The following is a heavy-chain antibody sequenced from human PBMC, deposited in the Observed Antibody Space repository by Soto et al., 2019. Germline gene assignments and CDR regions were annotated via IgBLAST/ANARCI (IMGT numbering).Heavy chain of an antibody. CDR3: ARSPWARTQWLVRNGWYFDY. D-gene: IGHD6-19*01. J-gene: IGHJ4*02. CDR1: GYTFTGYY. CDR2: INPNSGGT. Sequence: GASVKVSCKASGYTFTGYYMHWVRQAPGQGLEWMGWINPNSGGTNYAQKFQGWVTMTRDTSISTAYMELSRLRSDDTAVYYCARSPWARTQWLVRNGWYFDYWGQGTLVTVSS. V-gene: IGHV1-2*04.